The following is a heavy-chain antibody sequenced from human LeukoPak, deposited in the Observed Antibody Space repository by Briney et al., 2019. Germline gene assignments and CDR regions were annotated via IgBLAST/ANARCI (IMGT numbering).Heavy chain of an antibody. D-gene: IGHD3-3*01. J-gene: IGHJ5*02. Sequence: SETLSLTCTVSGGSISSSSYYWGWIRQPPGKGLEWIGSIYYSGSTHYNPSLKSRVTISVDTSKNQFSLKLSSVTAADTAVYYCARIRFSRPFDPWGQGTLVTVSS. V-gene: IGHV4-39*01. CDR3: ARIRFSRPFDP. CDR1: GGSISSSSYY. CDR2: IYYSGST.